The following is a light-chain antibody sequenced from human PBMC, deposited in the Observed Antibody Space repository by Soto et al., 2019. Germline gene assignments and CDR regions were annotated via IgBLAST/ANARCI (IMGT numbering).Light chain of an antibody. Sequence: HSALTQPASVSGSPGQSITISCTGTSSDVGGYNYVSWYQQRPGKAPKLMIHEVGNRPSGVSNRFSGSKSGNTASLTISGLQAEDEGDYYCSSYTSSTTPVVFGGGTKLTVL. V-gene: IGLV2-14*01. CDR2: EVG. CDR3: SSYTSSTTPVV. CDR1: SSDVGGYNY. J-gene: IGLJ2*01.